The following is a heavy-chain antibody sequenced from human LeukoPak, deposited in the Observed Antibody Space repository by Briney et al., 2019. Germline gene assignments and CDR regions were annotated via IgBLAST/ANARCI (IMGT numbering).Heavy chain of an antibody. J-gene: IGHJ4*02. CDR1: GFTFSSYA. CDR3: AKDGEN. CDR2: ISSNGGST. V-gene: IGHV3-64*01. Sequence: GGSLSLSCAASGFTFSSYAMHWVRQAPGRGLEYVSAISSNGGSTYYANSVKGRFTISRDNSNYTLDLQMGSLRAEDMAVYYCAKDGENWGQGTLVTVSS.